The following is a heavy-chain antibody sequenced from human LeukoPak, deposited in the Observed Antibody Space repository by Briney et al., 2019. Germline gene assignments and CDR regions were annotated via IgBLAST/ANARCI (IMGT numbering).Heavy chain of an antibody. D-gene: IGHD3-10*01. CDR1: GGSFSDCY. V-gene: IGHV4-34*01. J-gene: IGHJ4*02. CDR2: INHSGST. CDR3: AREGSYSGSGSPPLDY. Sequence: KSSETLSLTCAVYGGSFSDCYWSWIRQSPGKGLEWIGEINHSGSTNYNPSLKSRVTISLDTSKKQFSLKLTSVTAADTAMYYCAREGSYSGSGSPPLDYWGRGTLVTVSS.